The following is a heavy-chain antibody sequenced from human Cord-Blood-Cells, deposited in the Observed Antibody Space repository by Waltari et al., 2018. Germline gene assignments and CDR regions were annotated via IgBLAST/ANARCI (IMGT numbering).Heavy chain of an antibody. Sequence: EVQLLESGGGLVQPGGSLRLSCAASGFTFSSYAMSWFRQAPGKGLEWVSAISGSGGSTYYADSVKARFTISRDNAKNTSYLQMNSLRAEDTAVYYWAKGSIAARLGPFDYWGQGTLVTVSS. CDR3: AKGSIAARLGPFDY. V-gene: IGHV3-23*01. D-gene: IGHD6-6*01. J-gene: IGHJ4*02. CDR2: ISGSGGST. CDR1: GFTFSSYA.